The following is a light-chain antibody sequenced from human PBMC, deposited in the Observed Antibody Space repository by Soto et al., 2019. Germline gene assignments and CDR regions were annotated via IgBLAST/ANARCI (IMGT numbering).Light chain of an antibody. CDR3: QSYDSSLSGSRV. J-gene: IGLJ1*01. CDR1: SSNIGAGYD. Sequence: QSVLTQPPSVSGAPGQRVTISCTVSSSNIGAGYDVQWYQQLPGTAPKLLIYHNSNRPSGVPDRFSGSKSCTSASLAITGLQSEDEADYYCQSYDSSLSGSRVFGTGTKLTVL. V-gene: IGLV1-40*01. CDR2: HNS.